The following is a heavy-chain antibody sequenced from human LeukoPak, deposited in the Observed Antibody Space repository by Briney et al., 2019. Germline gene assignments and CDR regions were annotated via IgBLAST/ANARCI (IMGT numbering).Heavy chain of an antibody. CDR2: IIPIFGTA. D-gene: IGHD2-21*02. J-gene: IGHJ4*02. Sequence: GASVTVSCTASGGTFSIYAISWVRQAPGQGLEWMGGIIPIFGTANYAQKFQGRVTITADESTSTAYMELSSLRSEDTAVYYCAITTASASIVVVTATLDYWGQGTRVTVSS. CDR1: GGTFSIYA. V-gene: IGHV1-69*13. CDR3: AITTASASIVVVTATLDY.